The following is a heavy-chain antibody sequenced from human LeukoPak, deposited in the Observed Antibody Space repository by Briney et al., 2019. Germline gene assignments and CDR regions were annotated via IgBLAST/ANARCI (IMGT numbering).Heavy chain of an antibody. CDR2: ISAYNGNT. D-gene: IGHD4-17*01. CDR3: ARDLTNDYGDPEDY. CDR1: GYTFTSYG. V-gene: IGHV1-18*01. Sequence: ASVKVSCKASGYTFTSYGISWVRQAPGQGLEWMGWISAYNGNTNYTQKLQGRVTMTTDTSTSTAYMELRSLRSDDTAVYYCARDLTNDYGDPEDYWGQGTLVTVSS. J-gene: IGHJ4*02.